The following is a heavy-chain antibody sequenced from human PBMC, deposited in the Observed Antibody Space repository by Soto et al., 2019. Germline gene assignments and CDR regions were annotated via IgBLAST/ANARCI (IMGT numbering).Heavy chain of an antibody. D-gene: IGHD1-20*01. Sequence: SLQVSCTSSGYTFTSYGISWVRQAPGQGLEWMGWISAYNGNTNYAQKLQGRVTMTTDTSTSTAYMELRSLRSDDTAVYYCARDRIPYHWEYVVDYCGQ. V-gene: IGHV1-18*04. CDR1: GYTFTSYG. CDR2: ISAYNGNT. CDR3: ARDRIPYHWEYVVDY. J-gene: IGHJ4*02.